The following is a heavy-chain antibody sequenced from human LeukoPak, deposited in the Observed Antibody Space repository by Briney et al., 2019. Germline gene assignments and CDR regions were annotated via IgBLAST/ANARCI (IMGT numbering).Heavy chain of an antibody. V-gene: IGHV3-30*18. D-gene: IGHD2-2*01. CDR2: ISYDGSNK. J-gene: IGHJ6*02. Sequence: PGGSLRLSCAASGFTFSSYGIHWVRQAPGKGLEWVAVISYDGSNKYYADSVRGRFTISRDNSKNTLYLQMNSLRAEDTAVYYCAKDIVVVPAAIGYYNYYGMDVWGQGTTVTVSS. CDR3: AKDIVVVPAAIGYYNYYGMDV. CDR1: GFTFSSYG.